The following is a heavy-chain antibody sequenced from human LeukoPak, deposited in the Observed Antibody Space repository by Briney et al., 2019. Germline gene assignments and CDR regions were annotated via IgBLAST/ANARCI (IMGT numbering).Heavy chain of an antibody. CDR2: IYYSGST. Sequence: NPSETLSLTCTVSGGSISSYYWSWIRQPPGKGLEWIGYIYYSGSTNYNPSLKSRVTISVDTSKNQFSLKLSSVTAADTAVYYCARAEYSGSPLTYWGQGTLVTVSS. CDR3: ARAEYSGSPLTY. CDR1: GGSISSYY. V-gene: IGHV4-59*01. J-gene: IGHJ4*02. D-gene: IGHD1-26*01.